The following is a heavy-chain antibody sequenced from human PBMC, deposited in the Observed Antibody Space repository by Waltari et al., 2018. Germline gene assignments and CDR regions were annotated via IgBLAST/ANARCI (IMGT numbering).Heavy chain of an antibody. CDR2: IYYSGST. Sequence: QLQLQESGPGLVKPSETLSLTCTVSGGSISSSSYYWGWIRQPPGKGLEWLGSIYYSGSTYYNPSLSSRVTISVDTSKNQFSLELSSGTAADTAVYYCARLGRGLNYYDSSGYYDPPYYFDYWGQGTLVTVSS. CDR3: ARLGRGLNYYDSSGYYDPPYYFDY. J-gene: IGHJ4*02. D-gene: IGHD3-22*01. CDR1: GGSISSSSYY. V-gene: IGHV4-39*01.